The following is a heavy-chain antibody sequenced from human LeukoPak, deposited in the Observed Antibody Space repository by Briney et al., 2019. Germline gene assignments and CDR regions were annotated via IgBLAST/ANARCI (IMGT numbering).Heavy chain of an antibody. CDR2: ISGSGVST. Sequence: GGSLRLSCAASGFTFSSSAMSWVRQAPGKGLEWVSSISGSGVSTYYADSVKGRFTISRDNSKNTVYLQMNSLRAEDTAVYYCAKRDDSSSWTAFDIWGQGTMVTVSS. D-gene: IGHD6-13*01. CDR1: GFTFSSSA. V-gene: IGHV3-23*01. CDR3: AKRDDSSSWTAFDI. J-gene: IGHJ3*02.